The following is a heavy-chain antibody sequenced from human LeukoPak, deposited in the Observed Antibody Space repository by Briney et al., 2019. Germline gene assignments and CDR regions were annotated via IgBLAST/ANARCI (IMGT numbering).Heavy chain of an antibody. CDR3: GRDSRYSIDS. D-gene: IGHD1-14*01. J-gene: IGHJ4*02. CDR1: GFTFSTYW. Sequence: GGSLRLSCAASGFTFSTYWMHWVRHAPGKGLVWVSRIVSDGSTTTYADSVKGRFTISRDNAKNTLYLQMNSLGAEDTAVYYCGRDSRYSIDSWGQGTLVTVSS. V-gene: IGHV3-74*01. CDR2: IVSDGSTT.